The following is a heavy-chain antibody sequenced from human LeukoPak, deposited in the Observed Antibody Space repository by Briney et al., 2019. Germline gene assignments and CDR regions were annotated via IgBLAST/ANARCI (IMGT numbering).Heavy chain of an antibody. D-gene: IGHD6-19*01. J-gene: IGHJ4*02. Sequence: GASVKVSCKASGYTFTSYDINWVRQATGHGLEWMGWMNPNSGNTGYAQKFQGRVTITRNTSISTAYMELSSLRSEDTAVYYCARGLSYSSGWYPRVYYFDYWGQGTLVTVSS. CDR1: GYTFTSYD. CDR3: ARGLSYSSGWYPRVYYFDY. CDR2: MNPNSGNT. V-gene: IGHV1-8*03.